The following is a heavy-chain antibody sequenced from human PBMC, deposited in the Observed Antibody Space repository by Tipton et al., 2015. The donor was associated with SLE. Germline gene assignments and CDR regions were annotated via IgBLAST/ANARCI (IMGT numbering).Heavy chain of an antibody. CDR2: VYYSGST. V-gene: IGHV4-30-2*01. J-gene: IGHJ6*01. CDR1: GGSVSSGPYY. CDR3: TRGGFKEPDDYYYGMDV. Sequence: TLSLTCAVSGGSVSSGPYYWSWVRQPPGKGLEWIGCVYYSGSTYYSPPLSSRVSISLDRSKNQFSLSLGSVTAADTAVYYCTRGGFKEPDDYYYGMDVWGQGTTVTVSS. D-gene: IGHD3-10*01.